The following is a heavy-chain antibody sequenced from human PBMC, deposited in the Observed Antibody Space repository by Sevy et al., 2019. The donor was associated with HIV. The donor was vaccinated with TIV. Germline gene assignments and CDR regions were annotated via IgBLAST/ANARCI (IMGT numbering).Heavy chain of an antibody. CDR1: GYTFTDYY. V-gene: IGHV1-2*02. CDR3: ARVVEPAGIDPYYYGVDV. Sequence: ASVKVSCKASGYTFTDYYIHWVRQAPGQGLEWMGWIIPKSGGTNCAQKFHGRVTMTRDTSISTVYMELSRLRSDDTAVYYCARVVEPAGIDPYYYGVDVWGPGATVTVSS. CDR2: IIPKSGGT. D-gene: IGHD2-2*02. J-gene: IGHJ6*02.